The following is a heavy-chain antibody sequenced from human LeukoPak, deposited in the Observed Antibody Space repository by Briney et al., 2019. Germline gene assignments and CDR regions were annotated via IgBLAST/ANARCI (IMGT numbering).Heavy chain of an antibody. D-gene: IGHD2-21*01. V-gene: IGHV3-23*01. CDR3: AKGCGGECYSSFDC. CDR1: GFTFSSYA. J-gene: IGHJ4*02. Sequence: PGGSLRLSCAASGFTFSSYAMSWVRQAPGKGLQWVSTIRGSGTSTYYADSVKGRFTISRDNSKNTLYLQVNTLRAEDTAVYYCAKGCGGECYSSFDCWGQGTLVTVSS. CDR2: IRGSGTST.